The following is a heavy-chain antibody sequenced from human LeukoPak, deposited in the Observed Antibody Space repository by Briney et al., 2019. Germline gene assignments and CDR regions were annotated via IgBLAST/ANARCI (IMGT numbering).Heavy chain of an antibody. CDR2: ISYDGSNK. CDR3: AKLHAPADCSSTSCYAWNWFDP. V-gene: IGHV3-30*18. J-gene: IGHJ5*02. Sequence: GSLRLSFAAPGITFRSFGMHWVRQAPGKGLEWVAVISYDGSNKYYADSVKGRFTISRDNSKNTLYLQMNSLRAEDTAVYYCAKLHAPADCSSTSCYAWNWFDPWGQGTLVTVSS. D-gene: IGHD2-2*01. CDR1: GITFRSFG.